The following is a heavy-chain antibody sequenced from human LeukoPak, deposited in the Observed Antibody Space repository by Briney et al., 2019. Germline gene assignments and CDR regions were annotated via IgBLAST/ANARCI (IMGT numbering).Heavy chain of an antibody. V-gene: IGHV3-30*04. J-gene: IGHJ4*02. D-gene: IGHD1-26*01. CDR1: GFTFSSYA. Sequence: GGSLRLSCAASGFTFSSYAIHWVRQAPGKGLEWVAVISYDGSNKYYADSVKGRFTISRDNAKNSLYLQMNSLRAEDTAVYYCARVETHYYGFDYWGQGTLVTVSS. CDR2: ISYDGSNK. CDR3: ARVETHYYGFDY.